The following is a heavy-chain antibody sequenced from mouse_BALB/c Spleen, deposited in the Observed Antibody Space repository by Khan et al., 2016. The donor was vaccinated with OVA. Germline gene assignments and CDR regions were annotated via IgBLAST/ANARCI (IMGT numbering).Heavy chain of an antibody. CDR3: ARITYDDGSY. CDR2: IDPENGYV. D-gene: IGHD2-3*01. V-gene: IGHV14-3*02. Sequence: VQLKESGAELVKPGASVTLSCTASGFNIKDTYLHWVNQRPEQGLEWVGRIDPENGYVKFDPKFQGKATITADTSSSTVYLQLSSLTSEDTAVYYCARITYDDGSYWGQGTLVTVS. CDR1: GFNIKDTY. J-gene: IGHJ3*01.